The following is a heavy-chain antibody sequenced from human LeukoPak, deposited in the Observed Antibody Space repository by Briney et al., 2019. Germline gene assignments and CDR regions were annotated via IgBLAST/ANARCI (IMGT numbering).Heavy chain of an antibody. CDR3: ARDLKGPLWGGGYNWFDP. CDR2: IYDSGDS. D-gene: IGHD3-16*01. CDR1: GGSISGGDYY. Sequence: SQTLSLTCTVSGGSISGGDYYWTWIRQPPGKGLEWIGCIYDSGDSYYNPSPKSRLTISIDTSKNQFFLKVTSVTAADTAVYYCARDLKGPLWGGGYNWFDPWGQGTLVTVSS. V-gene: IGHV4-30-4*01. J-gene: IGHJ5*02.